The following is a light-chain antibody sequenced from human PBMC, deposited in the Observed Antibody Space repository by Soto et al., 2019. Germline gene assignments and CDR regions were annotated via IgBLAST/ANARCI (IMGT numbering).Light chain of an antibody. CDR2: KSN. CDR1: SSNIGSNT. J-gene: IGLJ3*02. V-gene: IGLV1-44*01. Sequence: QSVLTQPPSASATPGQRVTISCSGSSSNIGSNTVNWYQQLPGTAPKLLTYKSNQRPSGVPDRFSGSKSGTSASLAISGLQSEDEADYYCAAWDDSLNGRVFGGGTKVTVL. CDR3: AAWDDSLNGRV.